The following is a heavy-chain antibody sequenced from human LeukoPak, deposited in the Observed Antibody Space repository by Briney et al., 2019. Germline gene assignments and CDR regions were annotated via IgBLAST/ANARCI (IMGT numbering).Heavy chain of an antibody. V-gene: IGHV3-33*01. CDR1: GFTFSSYG. Sequence: PGGSLRLSCAASGFTFSSYGMHWVRQSPGKGLEWVAVTWYDGSKTYYADSVKGRFTSSRANSKNTMYLKMNSLRAEDTAVYYCARDPRGIAVAGTLDYWGQGTQVTVSS. CDR3: ARDPRGIAVAGTLDY. CDR2: TWYDGSKT. D-gene: IGHD6-19*01. J-gene: IGHJ4*02.